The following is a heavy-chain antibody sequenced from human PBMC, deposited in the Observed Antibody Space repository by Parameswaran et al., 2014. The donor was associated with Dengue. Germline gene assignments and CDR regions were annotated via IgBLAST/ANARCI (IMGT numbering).Heavy chain of an antibody. CDR3: AREGRDGYGDYNGVDY. V-gene: IGHV4-39*07. J-gene: IGHJ4*02. Sequence: WIRQPPGRAWSGLGVSIIVGATYYNPSLKSRVTISVDTSKNQFSLKLSSVTAADTAVYYCAREGRDGYGDYNGVDYWGQGTLVTVSS. D-gene: IGHD4-17*01. CDR2: SIIVGAT.